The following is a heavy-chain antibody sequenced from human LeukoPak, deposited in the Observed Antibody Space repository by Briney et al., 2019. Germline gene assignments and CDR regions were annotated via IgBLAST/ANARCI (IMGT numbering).Heavy chain of an antibody. Sequence: GGSLRLSCAASGFTFSSYGMSWVRQAPGKGLEWVSAISGSGGSTYYADSVKGRFTISRDNSKNTLYLQMNSLRAEDTAVYYCARDYGSGWYSWLDPWGQGTLVTVSS. V-gene: IGHV3-23*01. J-gene: IGHJ5*02. CDR1: GFTFSSYG. CDR3: ARDYGSGWYSWLDP. D-gene: IGHD6-19*01. CDR2: ISGSGGST.